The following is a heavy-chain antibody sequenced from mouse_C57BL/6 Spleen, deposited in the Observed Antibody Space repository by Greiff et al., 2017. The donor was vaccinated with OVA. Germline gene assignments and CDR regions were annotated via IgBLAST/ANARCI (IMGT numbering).Heavy chain of an antibody. D-gene: IGHD3-2*02. CDR3: ARAQATGYYAMDY. J-gene: IGHJ4*01. Sequence: QVQLQQPGAELVMPGASVKLSCKASGYTFTSYWMHWVKQRPGQGLEWIGEIDPSDSYTNYNQKFKGKSTLTVDKSSSTAYMQLSSLTSEDSAVYYCARAQATGYYAMDYWGQGTSVTVSS. V-gene: IGHV1-69*01. CDR1: GYTFTSYW. CDR2: IDPSDSYT.